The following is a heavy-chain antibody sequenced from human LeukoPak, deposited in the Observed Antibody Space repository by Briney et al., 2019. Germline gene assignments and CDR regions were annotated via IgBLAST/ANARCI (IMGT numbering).Heavy chain of an antibody. CDR3: ARGHGPLGGRYFDY. CDR1: GFTFSSYA. V-gene: IGHV4-59*01. J-gene: IGHJ4*02. D-gene: IGHD3-16*01. CDR2: IYYSGST. Sequence: KPGGSLRLSCAASGFTFSSYAMSWIRQPPGKGLEWIGYIYYSGSTNYNPSLKSRVTISVDTSKNQFSLKLSSVTAADTAVYYCARGHGPLGGRYFDYWGQGTLVTVSS.